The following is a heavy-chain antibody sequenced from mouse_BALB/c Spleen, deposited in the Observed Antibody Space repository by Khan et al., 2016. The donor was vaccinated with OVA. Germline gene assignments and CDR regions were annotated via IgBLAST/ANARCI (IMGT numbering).Heavy chain of an antibody. CDR3: SRWYDDFDS. J-gene: IGHJ3*01. V-gene: IGHV1-18*01. D-gene: IGHD2-14*01. Sequence: EMKLVESGPDLVKPGASVKISCKASGYSFTHYYMSWVKQSHGKSLEWIGRVNPNTGNLNYTQEFKGKAIFTLDNSSSTAYLELRILKYKDTAVYYCSRWYDDFDSWCQGTLVTVSA. CDR1: GYSFTHYY. CDR2: VNPNTGNL.